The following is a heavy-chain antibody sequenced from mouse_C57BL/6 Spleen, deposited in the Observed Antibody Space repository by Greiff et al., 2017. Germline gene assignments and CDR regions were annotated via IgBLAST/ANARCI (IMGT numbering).Heavy chain of an antibody. J-gene: IGHJ2*01. V-gene: IGHV5-9*01. CDR1: GFTFSSYT. Sequence: EVQLVESGGGLVKPGGSLKLSCAASGFTFSSYTMSWVRQTPEKRLEWVATISGGGGNTYYPDSVKGRFTISRDNATNTLYLQLSSLRSEDTALYYCARQTTVVRRKTSYFDYWGQGTTLTVSS. D-gene: IGHD1-1*01. CDR3: ARQTTVVRRKTSYFDY. CDR2: ISGGGGNT.